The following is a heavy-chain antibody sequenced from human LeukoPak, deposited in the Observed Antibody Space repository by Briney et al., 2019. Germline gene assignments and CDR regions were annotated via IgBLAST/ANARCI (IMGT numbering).Heavy chain of an antibody. J-gene: IGHJ4*02. D-gene: IGHD1-26*01. V-gene: IGHV3-9*01. Sequence: GGSLRLSCAASGFTFDDYAMHWVRQAPGKGLEWVSGISWNSGSIGYADSVKGRFTISRDNAKNSLYLQMNSLRAEDTALYHCAKDISSGSGSYWGVYDYWGQGTLVTVSS. CDR3: AKDISSGSGSYWGVYDY. CDR1: GFTFDDYA. CDR2: ISWNSGSI.